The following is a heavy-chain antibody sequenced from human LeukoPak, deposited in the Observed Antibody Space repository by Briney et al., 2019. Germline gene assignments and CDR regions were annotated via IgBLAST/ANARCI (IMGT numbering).Heavy chain of an antibody. CDR2: IDYSGTT. Sequence: SETLSLTCTVSGGSISSRGYYWGWIRQPPGKGLEWIGSIDYSGTTYYNPSLKSRVTISRDTSKNQFSLNLRSVTAADTAVYYCARDGPYCSGGSCYSNYYYYYMDVWGKGTTVTVSS. D-gene: IGHD2-15*01. CDR3: ARDGPYCSGGSCYSNYYYYYMDV. J-gene: IGHJ6*03. CDR1: GGSISSRGYY. V-gene: IGHV4-39*07.